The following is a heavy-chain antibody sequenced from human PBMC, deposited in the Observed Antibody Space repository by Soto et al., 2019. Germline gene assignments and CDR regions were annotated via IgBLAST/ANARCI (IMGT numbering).Heavy chain of an antibody. J-gene: IGHJ6*02. D-gene: IGHD2-2*01. CDR1: GGSISSGDYY. Sequence: QVQLQESGPGLVKPSQTLSLTCTVSGGSISSGDYYWSWIRQPPGKGLEWIGYSYYSGSTYYNPSLKSRVTISVDTSKNQFSLKLSSVTAADTAVYYCARVNLLCSSTSCYPTFIYYYYGMDVWGQGTTVTVSS. CDR2: SYYSGST. CDR3: ARVNLLCSSTSCYPTFIYYYYGMDV. V-gene: IGHV4-30-4*01.